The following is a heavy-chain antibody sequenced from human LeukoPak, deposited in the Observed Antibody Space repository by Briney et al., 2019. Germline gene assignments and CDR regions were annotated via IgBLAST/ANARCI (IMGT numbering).Heavy chain of an antibody. Sequence: GGCLRLSCAASGFTVSSNYMSWVRQAPGKGLEWVSVIYSGGSTYYADSVKGRFTISRDNSKNTLYLQMNSLRAEDTAVYYCARVIQLWLMLDYWGQGTLVTVSS. V-gene: IGHV3-53*01. CDR3: ARVIQLWLMLDY. CDR2: IYSGGST. D-gene: IGHD5-18*01. J-gene: IGHJ4*02. CDR1: GFTVSSNY.